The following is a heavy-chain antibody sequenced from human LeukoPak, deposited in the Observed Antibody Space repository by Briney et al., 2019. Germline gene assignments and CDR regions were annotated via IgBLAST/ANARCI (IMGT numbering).Heavy chain of an antibody. D-gene: IGHD2-21*01. CDR2: IKQDGSEK. Sequence: GGSLRLSCAASGFTFSSYWMSWVRQAPGKGLEWVANIKQDGSEKYYVDSVKGRFTISRDNAKNSLYPQMNSLRAEDTAEYYCARASSVFHAFDIWGQGTMVTVSS. CDR1: GFTFSSYW. V-gene: IGHV3-7*01. J-gene: IGHJ3*02. CDR3: ARASSVFHAFDI.